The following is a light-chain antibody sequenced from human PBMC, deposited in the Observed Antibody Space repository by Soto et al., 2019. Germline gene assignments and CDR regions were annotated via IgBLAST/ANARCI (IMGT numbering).Light chain of an antibody. V-gene: IGKV3-11*01. CDR1: QSVSSY. CDR2: DAS. J-gene: IGKJ4*01. Sequence: IVLTQSPATLSLSPGERATLSCRASQSVSSYLAWYQQKPGQAPRLLVYDASKRVTGIPARFSGSGSGTDFTLTISSLEPEDFAVYYCQQRSNWPLTFGGGTKVEIK. CDR3: QQRSNWPLT.